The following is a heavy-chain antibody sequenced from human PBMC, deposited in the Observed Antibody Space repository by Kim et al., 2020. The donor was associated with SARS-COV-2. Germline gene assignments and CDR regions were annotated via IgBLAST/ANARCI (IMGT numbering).Heavy chain of an antibody. CDR2: IVVGSGNT. CDR3: AAMLSHFGKGAADY. J-gene: IGHJ4*02. D-gene: IGHD3-3*02. Sequence: SVKVSCKASGFTFTSSAVQWVRQARGQRLEWIGWIVVGSGNTNYAQKFQERVTITRDMSTSTAYMELSSLRSEDTAVYYCAAMLSHFGKGAADYWGQGTLVTVSS. V-gene: IGHV1-58*01. CDR1: GFTFTSSA.